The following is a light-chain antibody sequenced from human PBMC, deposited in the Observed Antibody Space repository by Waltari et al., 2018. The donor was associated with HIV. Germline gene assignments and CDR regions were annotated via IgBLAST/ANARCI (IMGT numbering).Light chain of an antibody. V-gene: IGKV3-20*01. CDR1: QTVTSSY. J-gene: IGKJ5*01. CDR3: QQYGTSRVT. CDR2: GAS. Sequence: EIVLTQSPGTLSLSPGERATLSCRASQTVTSSYLAWYQLKPGQAPRLLISGASSRASGIPDRFSGSGSVTDFTLTISRLEPEDFAVYYCQQYGTSRVTFGQGTRLEIK.